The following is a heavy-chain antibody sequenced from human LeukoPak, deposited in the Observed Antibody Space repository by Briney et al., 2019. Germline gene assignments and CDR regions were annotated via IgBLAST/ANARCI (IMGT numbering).Heavy chain of an antibody. CDR2: IYYSGST. CDR1: GGSISSYY. J-gene: IGHJ5*02. Sequence: SETLSLTCTVSGGSISSYYWSWIRQPPGKGLEWIGCIYYSGSTNYNPSLKSRVTISVDTSKNQFSLKLSSVTAADTAVYYCARGSHTASRYNWLDPWGQGTLVTVSS. D-gene: IGHD5-18*01. V-gene: IGHV4-59*01. CDR3: ARGSHTASRYNWLDP.